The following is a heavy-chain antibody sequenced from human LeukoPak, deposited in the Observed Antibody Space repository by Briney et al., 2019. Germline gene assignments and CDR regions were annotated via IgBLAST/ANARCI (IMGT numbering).Heavy chain of an antibody. J-gene: IGHJ4*02. Sequence: GGSLRLSCAASGFTFGSYDMHWVRQATGKGLEWVSAIGTAGDTYYPGSVKGRFTISRENAKNSLYLQMNSLRAGDTAVYYCARAKREYYYDSSGYYPYYFDYWGQGTLATVSS. D-gene: IGHD3-22*01. CDR3: ARAKREYYYDSSGYYPYYFDY. CDR1: GFTFGSYD. CDR2: IGTAGDT. V-gene: IGHV3-13*01.